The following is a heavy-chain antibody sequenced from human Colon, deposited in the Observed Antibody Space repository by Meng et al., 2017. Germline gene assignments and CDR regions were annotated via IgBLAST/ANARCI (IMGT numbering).Heavy chain of an antibody. D-gene: IGHD5-24*01. CDR1: GFTFSNYG. Sequence: GESLKISCATSGFTFSNYGMHWGRQAPGKGLEWVAVIWYEGSKRYYADSVKGRFTISRDNSKNTLYLQMNSPRAEDTAVYYCAGGPAWLQFDYWGQGTLVTVSS. CDR3: AGGPAWLQFDY. J-gene: IGHJ4*02. CDR2: IWYEGSKR. V-gene: IGHV3-33*01.